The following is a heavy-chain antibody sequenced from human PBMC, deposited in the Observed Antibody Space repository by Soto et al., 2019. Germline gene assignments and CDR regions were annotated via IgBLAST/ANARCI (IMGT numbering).Heavy chain of an antibody. Sequence: QVQLVQSGAEVKKPGSSVKVSCKASGGTFSSYAISWVRQAPGQGLEWMGGIIPIFVTANYAQKFQGRVTITADESTSTAYMELSSLRSEDTSVYYCARGGGIVVVVATAYGMDVWGQGTTVTVSS. CDR3: ARGGGIVVVVATAYGMDV. V-gene: IGHV1-69*01. CDR1: GGTFSSYA. J-gene: IGHJ6*02. CDR2: IIPIFVTA. D-gene: IGHD2-15*01.